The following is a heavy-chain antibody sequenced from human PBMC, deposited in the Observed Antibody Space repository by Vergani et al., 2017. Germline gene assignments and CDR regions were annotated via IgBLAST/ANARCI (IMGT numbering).Heavy chain of an antibody. CDR1: GFTFSSYA. J-gene: IGHJ5*02. Sequence: EVQLLESGGGLVQPGGSLRLSCAASGFTFSSYAMSWVRQAPGKGLEWVSAISGSGGSTYYADSVKGRFTISRDNSKNTLYRQMNSLRAEDTAVYYCAPYDYVWGSYYHWGQGTLVTVSS. V-gene: IGHV3-23*01. CDR3: APYDYVWGSYYH. D-gene: IGHD3-16*01. CDR2: ISGSGGST.